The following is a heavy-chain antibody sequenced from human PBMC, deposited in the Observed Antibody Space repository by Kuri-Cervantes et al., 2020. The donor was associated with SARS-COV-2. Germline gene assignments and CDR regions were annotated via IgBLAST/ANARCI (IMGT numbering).Heavy chain of an antibody. CDR3: ARPRKRVVGYGMDV. J-gene: IGHJ6*02. CDR2: IKQDGSEK. D-gene: IGHD1-26*01. CDR1: GFTFSSYW. V-gene: IGHV3-7*01. Sequence: GESLKISCAASGFTFSSYWMSWVRQAPGKGLEWVANIKQDGSEKYYVDSVKGRFTISRDNSKNTLYLQMNSLRAEDTAVYYCARPRKRVVGYGMDVWGQGTTVTVSS.